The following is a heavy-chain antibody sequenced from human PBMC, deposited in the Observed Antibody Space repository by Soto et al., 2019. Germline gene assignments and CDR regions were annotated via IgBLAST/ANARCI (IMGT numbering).Heavy chain of an antibody. D-gene: IGHD6-13*01. CDR3: ASERGAAYLAL. Sequence: QAQLVESGGGLVKPGGSLRLSCAASGFTFSDYYTSWIRQAPGEGLEWVSYISGDGSTTYYADSVRGRFTISRDNAKKSLYLQMNSLRAEDTAVYYCASERGAAYLALWGQGTLVTVSS. CDR1: GFTFSDYY. V-gene: IGHV3-11*01. CDR2: ISGDGSTT. J-gene: IGHJ4*02.